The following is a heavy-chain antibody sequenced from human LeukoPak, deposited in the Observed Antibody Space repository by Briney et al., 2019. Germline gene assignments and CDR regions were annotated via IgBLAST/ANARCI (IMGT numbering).Heavy chain of an antibody. V-gene: IGHV4-59*08. CDR1: GGSFSGYY. Sequence: PSETLSLTCAVYGGSFSGYYWSWIRQPPGKGLEWIGYIYYSGSTNYNPSLKSRVTISVDTSKNQFSLKLSSVTAADTAVYYCARHTYDSSGYYFYFDYWGQGTLVTVSS. J-gene: IGHJ4*02. CDR2: IYYSGST. CDR3: ARHTYDSSGYYFYFDY. D-gene: IGHD3-22*01.